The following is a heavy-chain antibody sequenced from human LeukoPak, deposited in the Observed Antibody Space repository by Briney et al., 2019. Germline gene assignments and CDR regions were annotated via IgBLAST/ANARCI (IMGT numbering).Heavy chain of an antibody. CDR3: ARGGYSSSWYLVWFDP. CDR1: GGSISSGGYY. V-gene: IGHV4-31*03. CDR2: TYYSGST. J-gene: IGHJ5*02. D-gene: IGHD6-13*01. Sequence: HPSQTLSLTCTVSGGSISSGGYYWSWMRQHPGKGLEWFGCTYYSGSTLYNPSIKSRVTISVDTSKSQFSLKLSSVPAADTAVYYCARGGYSSSWYLVWFDPWGQGPLVTVSS.